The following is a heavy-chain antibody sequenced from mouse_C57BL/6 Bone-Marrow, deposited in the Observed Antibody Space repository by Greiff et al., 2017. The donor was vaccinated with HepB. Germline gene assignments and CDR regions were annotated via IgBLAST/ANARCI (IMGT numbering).Heavy chain of an antibody. D-gene: IGHD1-1*01. CDR3: ARGDYYGSSSWFAY. J-gene: IGHJ3*01. V-gene: IGHV3-1*01. Sequence: EVQLVESGPGMVKPSQSLSLTCTVTGYSITSGYDWHWIRHFPGNKLEWMGYISYSGSTNYNPSLKSRISITHDTSKNHFFLKLNSVTTEDTATYYCARGDYYGSSSWFAYWGQGTLVTVSA. CDR1: GYSITSGYD. CDR2: ISYSGST.